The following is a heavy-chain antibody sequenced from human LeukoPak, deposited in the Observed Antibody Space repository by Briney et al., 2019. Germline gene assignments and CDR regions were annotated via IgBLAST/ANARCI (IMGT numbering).Heavy chain of an antibody. CDR1: GFTFSSYS. D-gene: IGHD3-10*01. V-gene: IGHV3-48*04. CDR2: ISSSSSTI. J-gene: IGHJ3*02. CDR3: ARIKEYGFDI. Sequence: SGGSLRLSCAASGFTFSSYSMNWFGQAQGRGLEWVSYISSSSSTIYYADSVKGRFTISRDNAKNSLYLQMNSLRAEDTAVYSCARIKEYGFDIWGQGTMVTVSS.